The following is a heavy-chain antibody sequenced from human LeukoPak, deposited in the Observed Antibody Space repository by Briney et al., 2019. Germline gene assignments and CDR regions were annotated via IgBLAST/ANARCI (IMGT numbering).Heavy chain of an antibody. Sequence: PTETLSLTCAVYGGSFSSYYWSWIRQPPGKGLEWIGYIYYSGSTNYNPSLKSRVTISVDTSKNQFSLKLSSVTAADTAVYYCARGYFDWVGYYYYGMDVWGQGTTVTVSS. CDR3: ARGYFDWVGYYYYGMDV. CDR1: GGSFSSYY. J-gene: IGHJ6*02. CDR2: IYYSGST. V-gene: IGHV4-59*01. D-gene: IGHD3-9*01.